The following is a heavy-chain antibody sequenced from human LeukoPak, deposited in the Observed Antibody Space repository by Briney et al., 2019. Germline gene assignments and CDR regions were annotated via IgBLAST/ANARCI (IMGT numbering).Heavy chain of an antibody. V-gene: IGHV3-23*01. Sequence: PGGSLRLSCAASGFTFSSYAMSWVRQAPGKGLEWVPAISGSGGSTYYADSVKGRFTISRDNSKNTLYLQMNSLRAEDTAVYYCARVRVPAAMGEYYFDYWGQGTLVTVSS. J-gene: IGHJ4*02. CDR3: ARVRVPAAMGEYYFDY. CDR2: ISGSGGST. D-gene: IGHD2-2*01. CDR1: GFTFSSYA.